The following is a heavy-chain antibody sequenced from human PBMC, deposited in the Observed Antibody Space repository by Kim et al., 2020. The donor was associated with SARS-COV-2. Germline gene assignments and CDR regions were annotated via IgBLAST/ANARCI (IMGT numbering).Heavy chain of an antibody. Sequence: GGSLRLSCAASGFTFGDYAMHWVRQAPGKGLEWVSGISWNSGSIGYADSVKGRFTISRDNAKNSLYLQMNSLRAEDTALYYCAKGNTYYDILTGYRDLFDYWGQGTLVTVSS. V-gene: IGHV3-9*01. CDR2: ISWNSGSI. CDR1: GFTFGDYA. J-gene: IGHJ4*02. CDR3: AKGNTYYDILTGYRDLFDY. D-gene: IGHD3-9*01.